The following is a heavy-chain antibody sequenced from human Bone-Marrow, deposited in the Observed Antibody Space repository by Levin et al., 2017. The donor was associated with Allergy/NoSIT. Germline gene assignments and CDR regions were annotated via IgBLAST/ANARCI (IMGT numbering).Heavy chain of an antibody. CDR3: AGGLDYDYGMHV. J-gene: IGHJ6*02. V-gene: IGHV4-59*01. Sequence: PSETLSLTCTVSGGSISSYYWSWIRQPPGKGLEWIGYIYYSGSTNYNPSLKSRVTISVDTSKNQFSLKLSSVTAADTAVYYCAGGLDYDYGMHVWGQGTTVTVSS. CDR2: IYYSGST. CDR1: GGSISSYY. D-gene: IGHD4/OR15-4a*01.